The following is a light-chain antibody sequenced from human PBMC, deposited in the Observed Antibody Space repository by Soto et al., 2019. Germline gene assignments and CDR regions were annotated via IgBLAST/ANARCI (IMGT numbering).Light chain of an antibody. J-gene: IGLJ1*01. CDR2: EVN. V-gene: IGLV2-8*01. CDR3: FSYAGKIDFYV. CDR1: SGDVGSYNY. Sequence: QSALIQPPSASGSPGQSVTISCTGTSGDVGSYNYVSWYQQHPGKAPKVMIYEVNKRPSGVPDRFSGSKSGNTASLTVSGLQAEDEAHYYCFSYAGKIDFYVFGTGTKLTVL.